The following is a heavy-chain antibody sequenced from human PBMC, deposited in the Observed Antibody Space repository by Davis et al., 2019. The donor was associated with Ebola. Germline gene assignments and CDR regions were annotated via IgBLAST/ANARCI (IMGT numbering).Heavy chain of an antibody. V-gene: IGHV4-34*01. CDR1: GGSFSGYY. J-gene: IGHJ3*02. CDR2: INHSGST. D-gene: IGHD1-26*01. CDR3: AVGKSGSYFGAFDI. Sequence: SETLSLTCAVYGGSFSGYYWSWIRQAPGKGLEWIGEINHSGSTNYNPSLKSRVTISVDTSKNQFPLKLSSVTAADTAVYYCAVGKSGSYFGAFDIWGQGTMVTVSS.